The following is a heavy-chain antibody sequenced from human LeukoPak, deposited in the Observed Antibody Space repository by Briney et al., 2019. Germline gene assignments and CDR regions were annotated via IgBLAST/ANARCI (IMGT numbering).Heavy chain of an antibody. CDR1: GGSISGYY. V-gene: IGHV4-59*06. D-gene: IGHD3-10*01. CDR3: AVYYYGP. Sequence: PSETLSLTCTVSGGSISGYYWSWIRQHPGKGLEWIGHINYSGTTYYKPSLKSRVTISVDTSKNQFSLKLSSVTAADTAVYYCAVYYYGPWGQGTLVTVSS. J-gene: IGHJ4*02. CDR2: INYSGTT.